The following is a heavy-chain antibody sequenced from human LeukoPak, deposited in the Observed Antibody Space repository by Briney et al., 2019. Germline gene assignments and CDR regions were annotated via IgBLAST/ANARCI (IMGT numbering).Heavy chain of an antibody. D-gene: IGHD2-8*02. CDR1: GGSISSGGYY. CDR3: ARAPQVLQLGAFDI. V-gene: IGHV4-31*03. Sequence: SQTPSLTCTVSGGSISSGGYYWSWIRQHPGKGLEWIGYIYYSGSTYYNPSLKSRVTISVDTSKNQFSLKLSSVTAADTAVYYCARAPQVLQLGAFDIWGRGTMVTVSS. J-gene: IGHJ3*02. CDR2: IYYSGST.